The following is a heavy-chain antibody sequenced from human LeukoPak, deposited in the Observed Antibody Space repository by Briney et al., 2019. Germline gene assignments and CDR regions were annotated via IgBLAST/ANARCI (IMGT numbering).Heavy chain of an antibody. CDR2: ISSSSSHI. CDR1: GFTFSTYS. Sequence: GGSLRLSCAASGFTFSTYSMNWVRQAPGKGLEWVSSISSSSSHIYYADSVEGRFTISRDNAKNSLYLQMNSLRAEDTAVYYCARTSTGFDYWGQGTLVTVSA. J-gene: IGHJ4*02. V-gene: IGHV3-21*01. D-gene: IGHD2-8*02. CDR3: ARTSTGFDY.